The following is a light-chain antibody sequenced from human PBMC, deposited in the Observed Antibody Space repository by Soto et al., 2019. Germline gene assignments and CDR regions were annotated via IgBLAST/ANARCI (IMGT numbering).Light chain of an antibody. J-gene: IGLJ6*01. CDR2: YVS. CDR3: CAYRTSNPRLIV. Sequence: QSALTQPASVSGSPGQSITISCTGTSSDVGGYNYVSWYQQHPGKAPKFMIYYVSNRPSGVSNRFSGSNAGNTASLTISGRQAEDEAAYYCCAYRTSNPRLIVFGTGTKLTVL. CDR1: SSDVGGYNY. V-gene: IGLV2-14*01.